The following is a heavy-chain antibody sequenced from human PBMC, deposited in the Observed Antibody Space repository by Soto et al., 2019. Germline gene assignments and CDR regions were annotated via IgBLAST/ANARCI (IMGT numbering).Heavy chain of an antibody. J-gene: IGHJ1*01. Sequence: EVQLLESGGGLVQPGGSLRLSCAASGFTFSSYAMSWVRQAPGKGLEWVSAISGSGGSTNYADSVKGRFTIPRDNSKNTLYLQMNSLRAEDTAVYYCAKDQESTMIEVVTYEFFQHWGQGTLVTVSS. D-gene: IGHD3-22*01. CDR1: GFTFSSYA. CDR3: AKDQESTMIEVVTYEFFQH. V-gene: IGHV3-23*01. CDR2: ISGSGGST.